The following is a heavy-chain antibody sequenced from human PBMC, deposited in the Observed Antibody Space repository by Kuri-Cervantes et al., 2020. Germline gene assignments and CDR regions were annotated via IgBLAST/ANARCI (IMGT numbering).Heavy chain of an antibody. V-gene: IGHV3-30-3*01. D-gene: IGHD3-10*01. J-gene: IGHJ4*02. CDR3: ARYGPDLGDGDY. Sequence: GESLKISCAASGFTFSSYAMHWVRQAPGKGLEWVAVISYDGSNKYYADSVKGRFTISRDNSKNTLYLQMNSLRAEDTAVYYCARYGPDLGDGDYWGQGTLVTVSS. CDR2: ISYDGSNK. CDR1: GFTFSSYA.